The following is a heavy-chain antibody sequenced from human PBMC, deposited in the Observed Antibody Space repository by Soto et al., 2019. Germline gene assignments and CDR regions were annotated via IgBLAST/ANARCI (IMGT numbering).Heavy chain of an antibody. CDR2: ISAYTDDP. J-gene: IGHJ5*02. Sequence: QGQLVHSGAEVKKPGASVKVSCTASGNTFTNFGVTWVRQAPGQGLEWMGWISAYTDDPNYAQKFQGRATMTIDTSTSTAYLDLRSLTSDDTAVYYCARVIPGAEAWFDPWGQGTLVTVSS. V-gene: IGHV1-18*01. D-gene: IGHD2-2*01. CDR3: ARVIPGAEAWFDP. CDR1: GNTFTNFG.